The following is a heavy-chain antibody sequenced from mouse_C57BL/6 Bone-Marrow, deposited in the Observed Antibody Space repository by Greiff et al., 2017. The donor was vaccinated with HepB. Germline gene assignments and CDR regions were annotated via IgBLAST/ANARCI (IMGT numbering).Heavy chain of an antibody. V-gene: IGHV1-55*01. D-gene: IGHD1-1*01. CDR2: IYPGSGST. CDR3: ARHYYGSRRGYYFDY. J-gene: IGHJ2*01. Sequence: VQLQQPGAELVKPGASVKMSCKASGYTFTSYWITWVKQRPGQGLEWIGDIYPGSGSTNYNEKFKSKATLTVDTSSSTAYMQLSSLTSEDSAVYYCARHYYGSRRGYYFDYWGQGTTLTVSS. CDR1: GYTFTSYW.